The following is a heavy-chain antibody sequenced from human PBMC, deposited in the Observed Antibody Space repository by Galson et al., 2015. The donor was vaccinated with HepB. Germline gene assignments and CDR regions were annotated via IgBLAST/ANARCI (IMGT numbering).Heavy chain of an antibody. J-gene: IGHJ2*01. D-gene: IGHD2-2*02. Sequence: SETLSLTCTVSGGSINSSGSYWAWIRQPPGKGLEWIGSMFYTGSTYYNPSLKSRITISVDTSKDQVSLRLSSVTAAETSVYYCARHQAINRYFDLWGRGTLVTVSS. CDR2: MFYTGST. CDR3: ARHQAINRYFDL. V-gene: IGHV4-39*01. CDR1: GGSINSSGSY.